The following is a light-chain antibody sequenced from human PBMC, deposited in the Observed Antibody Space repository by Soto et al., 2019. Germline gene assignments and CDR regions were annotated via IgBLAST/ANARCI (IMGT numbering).Light chain of an antibody. Sequence: EIVLTQSPGSLSLSPGERATLSFRASQSVSSSFFAWYQQRPGQAPRLLISGASSRVTGIPDRFSGSGSGTDFTRTISRLEPEDFAVYYCQQYASCVTFGQGTNVDIK. CDR3: QQYASCVT. CDR1: QSVSSSF. V-gene: IGKV3-20*01. CDR2: GAS. J-gene: IGKJ1*01.